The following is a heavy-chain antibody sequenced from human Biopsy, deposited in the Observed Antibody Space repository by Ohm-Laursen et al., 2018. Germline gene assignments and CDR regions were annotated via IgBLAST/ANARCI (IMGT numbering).Heavy chain of an antibody. J-gene: IGHJ4*02. CDR1: GFKFSTYV. V-gene: IGHV3-11*01. CDR3: ARDGAGSYHDY. Sequence: SLRLSCTASGFKFSTYVMNWIRQAPGKGLEWLSYISGSGTTIFYADSVKGRFTVSRDNAKNSLYLQMNSLTVEDTAVYYCARDGAGSYHDYWGQGTLVTVSS. CDR2: ISGSGTTI. D-gene: IGHD3-10*01.